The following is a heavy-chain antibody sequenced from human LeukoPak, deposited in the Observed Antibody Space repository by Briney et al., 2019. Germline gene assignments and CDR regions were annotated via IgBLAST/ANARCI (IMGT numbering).Heavy chain of an antibody. Sequence: ASVKVSCKASGYTFTSYGISWVRQAPGQGLEWMGWISAYNGNTNYAQKLQGRVTMTTDTSTSTAYMELRSLRSEDTAVYYCARAPAAPSYYYMDVWGKGTTVTVSS. CDR3: ARAPAAPSYYYMDV. J-gene: IGHJ6*03. D-gene: IGHD2-15*01. CDR1: GYTFTSYG. V-gene: IGHV1-18*01. CDR2: ISAYNGNT.